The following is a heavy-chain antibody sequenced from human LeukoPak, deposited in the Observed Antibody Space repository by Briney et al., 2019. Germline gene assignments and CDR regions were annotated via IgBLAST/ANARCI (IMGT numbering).Heavy chain of an antibody. Sequence: ASVKVSCKASGYTFTSYGISWVRQAPGQGLEWMGWISTYNGNTNYAQKLQGRVTMTTDTSTTTAYMELRSLTSDDTAVYYCARDPTTQTFDYWGQGTLVSVSS. CDR3: ARDPTTQTFDY. V-gene: IGHV1-18*01. CDR1: GYTFTSYG. J-gene: IGHJ4*02. CDR2: ISTYNGNT. D-gene: IGHD4-11*01.